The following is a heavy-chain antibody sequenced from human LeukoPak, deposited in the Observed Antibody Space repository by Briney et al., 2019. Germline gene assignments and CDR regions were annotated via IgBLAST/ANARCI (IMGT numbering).Heavy chain of an antibody. D-gene: IGHD1-26*01. CDR3: ARQAGYSRTYYEY. Sequence: GESLKTSCKGSGYSFTDYWIGWVRETPEKGLEWMGIIYPGDSDTRYSPSLQGQVTISADKSISTAYLQWSSLKASDSAMYYCARQAGYSRTYYEYWGQGTMVTVSS. CDR2: IYPGDSDT. J-gene: IGHJ4*02. V-gene: IGHV5-51*01. CDR1: GYSFTDYW.